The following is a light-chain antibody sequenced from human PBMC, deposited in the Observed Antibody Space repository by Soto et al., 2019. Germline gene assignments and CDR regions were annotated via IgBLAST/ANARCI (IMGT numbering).Light chain of an antibody. Sequence: EIVLTQSPATLSLSPGERATLSCRASQSVSSSYLAWYQQKPGQAPSLLIYGASSRATGIPDKFSGGGSGTDFTLTISRLEPEDFAVYYCQQYGSPPWTFGQGTKVEIK. CDR2: GAS. V-gene: IGKV3-20*01. CDR3: QQYGSPPWT. CDR1: QSVSSSY. J-gene: IGKJ1*01.